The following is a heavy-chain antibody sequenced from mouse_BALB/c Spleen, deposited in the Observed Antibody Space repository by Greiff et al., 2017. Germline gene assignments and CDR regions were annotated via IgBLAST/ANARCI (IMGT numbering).Heavy chain of an antibody. Sequence: VQLQQSGAELVRSGASVKLSCTASGFNIKDYYMHWVKQRPEQGLEWIGWIDPENGDTEYAPKFQGKATMTADTSSNTAYLQLSSLTSEDTAVYYCNACDYGPFAYWGQGTLVTVSA. CDR1: GFNIKDYY. CDR3: NACDYGPFAY. CDR2: IDPENGDT. J-gene: IGHJ3*01. D-gene: IGHD2-4*01. V-gene: IGHV14-4*02.